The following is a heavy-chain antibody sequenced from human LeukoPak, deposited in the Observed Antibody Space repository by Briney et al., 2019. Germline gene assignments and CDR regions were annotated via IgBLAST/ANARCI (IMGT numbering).Heavy chain of an antibody. D-gene: IGHD3-22*01. V-gene: IGHV1-69*05. Sequence: SVKVSCKASGGTFSSYAISWVRQAPGQGLEWMGGIIPIFGTANYAQKFQGRVTITTDESTSTAYMELSSLRSEDTAVYSCTAGDSSSLLGAYWGQGTLVTVSS. CDR3: TAGDSSSLLGAY. CDR2: IIPIFGTA. J-gene: IGHJ4*02. CDR1: GGTFSSYA.